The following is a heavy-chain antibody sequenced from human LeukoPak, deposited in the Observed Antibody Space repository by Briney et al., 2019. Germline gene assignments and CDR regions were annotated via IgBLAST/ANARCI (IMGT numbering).Heavy chain of an antibody. CDR2: IYSGGST. J-gene: IGHJ3*02. Sequence: GGSLRLSCAASGFTVSRHYMSWVRQAPGKGLEWVSLIYSGGSTEYADSVKGRFTISRDTSKNTLYLQMNSLRAEDTAVYYFARDPTGADAFDIWGQGTMVTVSS. CDR3: ARDPTGADAFDI. V-gene: IGHV3-66*01. CDR1: GFTVSRHY.